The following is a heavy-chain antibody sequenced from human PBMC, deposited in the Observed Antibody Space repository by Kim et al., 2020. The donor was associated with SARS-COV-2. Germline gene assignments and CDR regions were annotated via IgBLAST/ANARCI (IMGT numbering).Heavy chain of an antibody. D-gene: IGHD3-10*01. J-gene: IGHJ6*02. CDR3: ARWVRGVIIRDYGMDV. CDR2: MNPNSGNT. V-gene: IGHV1-8*01. Sequence: ASVKVSCKASGYTFTSYDINWVRQATGQGLEWMGWMNPNSGNTGYAQKFQGRVTMTRNTSISTAYMELSSLRSEDTAVYYCARWVRGVIIRDYGMDVWGQGTTVTVSS. CDR1: GYTFTSYD.